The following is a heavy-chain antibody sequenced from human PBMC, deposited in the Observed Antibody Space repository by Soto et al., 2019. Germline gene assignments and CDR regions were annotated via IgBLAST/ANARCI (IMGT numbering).Heavy chain of an antibody. CDR3: AGRPLYSSGWFDP. CDR2: IYYSGST. CDR1: GGSISSSSYY. D-gene: IGHD6-19*01. Sequence: SETLSLTCTVSGGSISSSSYYWGWIRQPPGKGLQWIGSIYYSGSTYYNPSLKSRVTISVDTSKNQFSLKLSSVTAADTAVYYCAGRPLYSSGWFDPWGQGTLVTVSS. J-gene: IGHJ5*02. V-gene: IGHV4-39*01.